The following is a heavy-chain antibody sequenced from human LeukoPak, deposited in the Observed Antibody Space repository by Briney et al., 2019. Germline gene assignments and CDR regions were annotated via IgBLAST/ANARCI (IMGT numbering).Heavy chain of an antibody. D-gene: IGHD3-22*01. CDR1: GGSISSGSYY. J-gene: IGHJ4*02. V-gene: IGHV4-61*02. Sequence: SQTLSLTCTVSGGSISSGSYYWSRIRQPAGKGLEWIGRIYTSGSTNYNPSLKSRVTISVDTSKNQFSLKLSSVTAADTAVYYCARGTIYDSSGYYYWGQGTLVTVSS. CDR2: IYTSGST. CDR3: ARGTIYDSSGYYY.